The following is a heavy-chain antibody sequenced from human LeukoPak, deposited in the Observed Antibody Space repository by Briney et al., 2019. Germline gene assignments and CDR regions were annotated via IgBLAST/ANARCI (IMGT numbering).Heavy chain of an antibody. CDR3: AKSGSDYGDYGRFDY. Sequence: GGSLRLSCAAPGFTFSNHGMHWVRQAPGKGPEWVAFIRYDGSNKNHADSVKGRFTISRDNSKNTLYLQMNSLRAEDTAVYYCAKSGSDYGDYGRFDYWGQGTLVTVSS. D-gene: IGHD4-17*01. V-gene: IGHV3-30*02. CDR2: IRYDGSNK. CDR1: GFTFSNHG. J-gene: IGHJ4*02.